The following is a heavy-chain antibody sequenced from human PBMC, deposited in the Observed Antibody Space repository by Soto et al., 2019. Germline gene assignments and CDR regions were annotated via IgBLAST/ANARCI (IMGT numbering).Heavy chain of an antibody. CDR1: GFTFSSYG. Sequence: GGSLRLSCAASGFTFSSYGMHWVRQAPGKGLEWVAVISYDGSNKYYADSVKGRFTISRDNSKNTLYLQMNSLRAEDTAVYYCAKVGRSGWYYYFDYWGQGTLVTVSS. CDR3: AKVGRSGWYYYFDY. J-gene: IGHJ4*02. D-gene: IGHD6-19*01. V-gene: IGHV3-30*18. CDR2: ISYDGSNK.